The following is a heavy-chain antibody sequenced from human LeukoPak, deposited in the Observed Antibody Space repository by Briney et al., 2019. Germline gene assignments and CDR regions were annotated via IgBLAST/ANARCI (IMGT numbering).Heavy chain of an antibody. CDR2: IYYSGST. CDR1: GGSISSYY. CDR3: ARALRASGYDLSY. D-gene: IGHD5-12*01. J-gene: IGHJ4*02. Sequence: SETLSLTCTVSGGSISSYYWSWIRQPPGKGLEWIGYIYYSGSTNYNPSLKSRVTISVDTSKNQFSLKLSSVTAADTAVYYCARALRASGYDLSYWGQGTLVTVSS. V-gene: IGHV4-59*01.